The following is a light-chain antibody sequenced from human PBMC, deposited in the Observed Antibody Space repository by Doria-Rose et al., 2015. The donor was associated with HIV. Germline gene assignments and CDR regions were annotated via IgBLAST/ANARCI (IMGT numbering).Light chain of an antibody. CDR2: EVS. J-gene: IGLJ2*01. V-gene: IGLV2-14*01. CDR3: QSYDSSLSGSDVV. Sequence: SSSDVGAYNYVSWYQQHPGKAPKLMIYEVSNRPSGVSDRFSGSKSGNTASLTISGLQAEDEADYYCQSYDSSLSGSDVVFGGGTKLTVL. CDR1: SSDVGAYNY.